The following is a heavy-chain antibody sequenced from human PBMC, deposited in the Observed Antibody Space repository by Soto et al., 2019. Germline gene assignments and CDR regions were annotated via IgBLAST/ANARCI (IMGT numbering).Heavy chain of an antibody. V-gene: IGHV1-69*01. CDR2: IIPIFGTA. CDR1: GGTFSSYA. J-gene: IGHJ5*02. CDR3: ARSVVAVAGTLTDWFDP. D-gene: IGHD6-19*01. Sequence: QVQLVQSGAEVKKPGSSVKVSCKASGGTFSSYAISWVRQAPGQGLEWMGGIIPIFGTANYAQKFQGRVTITADESTSTAYMELSSLRSEDTSVYYCARSVVAVAGTLTDWFDPWGQGTLVTVSS.